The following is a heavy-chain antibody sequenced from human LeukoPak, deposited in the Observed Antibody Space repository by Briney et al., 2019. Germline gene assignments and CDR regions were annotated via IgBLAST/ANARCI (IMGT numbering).Heavy chain of an antibody. J-gene: IGHJ4*02. D-gene: IGHD1-1*01. CDR1: GGSFSGYY. Sequence: SETLSLTCAVYGGSFSGYYWSWIRQPPGKGLEWIGETNHSGSTNYNPSLKSRVTISVDTSKNQFSLKLSSVTAADTAVYYCATGTNFDYWGQGTLVTVSS. CDR3: ATGTNFDY. CDR2: TNHSGST. V-gene: IGHV4-34*01.